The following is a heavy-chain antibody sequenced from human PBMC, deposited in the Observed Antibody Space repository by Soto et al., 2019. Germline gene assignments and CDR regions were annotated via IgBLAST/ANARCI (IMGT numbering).Heavy chain of an antibody. CDR2: IYPGDSDT. J-gene: IGHJ4*02. V-gene: IGHV5-51*01. Sequence: GESLKISCKGSGYSFTSYWIGWVRQMPGKGLEWMGIIYPGDSDTRYSPSFQGQVTISADKSISTAYLQWSSLKASDTAMYYCARQGGRYYDILTGYGPNFDYWGQGTLVTV. CDR1: GYSFTSYW. D-gene: IGHD3-9*01. CDR3: ARQGGRYYDILTGYGPNFDY.